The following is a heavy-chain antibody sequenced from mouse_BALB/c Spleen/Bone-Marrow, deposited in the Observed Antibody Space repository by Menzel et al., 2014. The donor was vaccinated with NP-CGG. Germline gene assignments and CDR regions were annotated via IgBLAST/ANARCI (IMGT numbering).Heavy chain of an antibody. Sequence: QVQLKQSGAELVRPGTSVKISCKASGYTFTNYWLGWIKQRPGHGLEWIGDFYPGGGYTNYNEEFKGKATLTADASSSTAYMQLSSLTSEDPAVYFCARTAYFDYWGQGTTLTVSS. CDR2: FYPGGGYT. CDR3: ARTAYFDY. J-gene: IGHJ2*01. V-gene: IGHV1-63*02. CDR1: GYTFTNYW.